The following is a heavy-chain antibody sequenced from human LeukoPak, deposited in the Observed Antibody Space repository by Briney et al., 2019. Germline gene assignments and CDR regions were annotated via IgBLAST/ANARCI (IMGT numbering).Heavy chain of an antibody. V-gene: IGHV3-33*01. Sequence: PGRSLRLSCAASGFTFSSYGMHWVRQAPGKGLEWVAVIRYDGSNKYYADSVKGRFTISRDNSKNTLYLQMNSLRAEDTAVYYCARDLYADYVWGSFDYWGQGTLVTVSS. J-gene: IGHJ4*02. CDR2: IRYDGSNK. D-gene: IGHD3-16*01. CDR3: ARDLYADYVWGSFDY. CDR1: GFTFSSYG.